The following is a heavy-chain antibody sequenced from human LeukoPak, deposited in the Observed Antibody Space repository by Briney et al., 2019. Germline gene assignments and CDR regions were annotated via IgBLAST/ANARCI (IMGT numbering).Heavy chain of an antibody. CDR3: ARMGNDLLTGYDYYFDY. CDR2: IYSSGGT. CDR1: GGSINSGAYF. V-gene: IGHV4-31*03. Sequence: SETLSLTCTVSGGSINSGAYFWSWIRQHPGKGLEWIGYIYSSGGTYYNPSLKSRVTISVDTSKSHFSLKLSSVTAADTAVYYCARMGNDLLTGYDYYFDYWGQGTLVTVSS. J-gene: IGHJ4*02. D-gene: IGHD3-9*01.